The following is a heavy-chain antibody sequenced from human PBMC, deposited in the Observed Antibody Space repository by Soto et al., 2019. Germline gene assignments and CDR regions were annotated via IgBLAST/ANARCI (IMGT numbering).Heavy chain of an antibody. V-gene: IGHV3-23*01. CDR3: AKASGYDFYYYYGMDV. Sequence: GGSLRLSCAASGFTFSSYAMTWVRQVRQAPGRGLEWVSATSGSGGSTYYADSVKGRFTISRDNSKNTLYLYMSSLRAEDTAVYYCAKASGYDFYYYYGMDVWGQGTTVTVSS. J-gene: IGHJ6*02. CDR2: TSGSGGST. CDR1: GFTFSSYA. D-gene: IGHD5-12*01.